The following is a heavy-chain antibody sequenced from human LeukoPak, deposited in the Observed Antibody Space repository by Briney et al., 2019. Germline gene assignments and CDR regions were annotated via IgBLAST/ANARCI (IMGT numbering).Heavy chain of an antibody. CDR2: IGNTET. D-gene: IGHD3-22*01. V-gene: IGHV3-23*01. CDR1: GFTFDTYA. CDR3: AKASGYYYDSSGYYLGAFDI. J-gene: IGHJ3*02. Sequence: GGSLRLSCAASGFTFDTYAMSWVRQAPGKGLEWVSTIGNTETYYADSVKGRFTISRDNRQDTVYLQMTSLRAEDTAVYYCAKASGYYYDSSGYYLGAFDIWGPGTMVTVSS.